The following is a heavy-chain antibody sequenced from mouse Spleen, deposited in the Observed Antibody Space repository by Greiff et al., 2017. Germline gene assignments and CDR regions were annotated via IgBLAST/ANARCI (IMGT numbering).Heavy chain of an antibody. J-gene: IGHJ2*01. Sequence: QVQLQQSGPELVKPGASVKISCKASGYAFSSSWMNWVKQRPGKGLEWIGRIYPGDGDTNYNGKFKGKATLTADKSSSTAYMQLSSLTSEDSAVYFCARIIYYGGFFDYWGQGTTLTVSS. CDR3: ARIIYYGGFFDY. D-gene: IGHD2-13*01. CDR2: IYPGDGDT. CDR1: GYAFSSSW. V-gene: IGHV1-82*01.